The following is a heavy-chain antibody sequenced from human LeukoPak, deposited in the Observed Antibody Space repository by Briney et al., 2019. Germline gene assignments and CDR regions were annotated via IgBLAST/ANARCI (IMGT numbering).Heavy chain of an antibody. D-gene: IGHD3-22*01. CDR2: IYTSGST. Sequence: SETLSLTCTVSGGSLSSYYWSWIRQPAGKGLEWIGRIYTSGSTNYNPSLKSRVTMSVDTSKNQFSLKLSSVTAADTAAYYCARDYYDSSGFDYWGQGTLVTVSS. J-gene: IGHJ4*02. CDR1: GGSLSSYY. V-gene: IGHV4-4*07. CDR3: ARDYYDSSGFDY.